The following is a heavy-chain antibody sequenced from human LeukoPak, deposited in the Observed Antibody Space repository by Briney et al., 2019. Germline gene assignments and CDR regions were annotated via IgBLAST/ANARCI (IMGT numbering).Heavy chain of an antibody. Sequence: SETLSLTCTVSGGSISSYYWSCIRQPPGKGLEWIGYIYYSGSTNYNPSLKSRVTISVDTSRNQFSLKLSSVTAADTAVYYCARGQLAAFDYWGQGTLVTVSS. V-gene: IGHV4-59*01. CDR2: IYYSGST. CDR3: ARGQLAAFDY. D-gene: IGHD2-15*01. J-gene: IGHJ4*02. CDR1: GGSISSYY.